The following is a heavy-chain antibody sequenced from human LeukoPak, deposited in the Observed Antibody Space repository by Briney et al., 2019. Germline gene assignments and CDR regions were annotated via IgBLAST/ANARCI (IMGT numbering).Heavy chain of an antibody. V-gene: IGHV3-30-3*01. CDR1: GFTFSSYA. CDR2: ISYDGSNK. Sequence: GGSLRLSCAASGFTFSSYAMHWVRQAPGKGLEWVAVISYDGSNKYYADSVKGRFTISRDNSKNTLYLRMNSLRAEDTAVYYCARPTAMVPRNNLWGQGTLVTVSS. CDR3: ARPTAMVPRNNL. J-gene: IGHJ5*02. D-gene: IGHD5-18*01.